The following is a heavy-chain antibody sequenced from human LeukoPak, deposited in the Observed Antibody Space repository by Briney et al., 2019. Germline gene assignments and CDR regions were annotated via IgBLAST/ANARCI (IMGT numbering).Heavy chain of an antibody. J-gene: IGHJ4*02. CDR3: AKQGPTVVTHFDT. CDR1: GYSISSGYY. D-gene: IGHD4-23*01. CDR2: LYHSGNM. Sequence: SETLSPTCAVSGYSISSGYYWGWIRQPPGKGLDWIASLYHSGNMYYNPSLKSRVTISVDTSKNQFSLRLSSVTAADTAVYYCAKQGPTVVTHFDTWGQGTLVTVSS. V-gene: IGHV4-38-2*01.